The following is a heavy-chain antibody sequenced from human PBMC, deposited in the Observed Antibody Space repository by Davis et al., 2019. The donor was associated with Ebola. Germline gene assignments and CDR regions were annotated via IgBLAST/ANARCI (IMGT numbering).Heavy chain of an antibody. CDR2: IYYSGST. V-gene: IGHV4-59*06. CDR3: ARFPLERRLIDY. Sequence: PSETLSLSCTVSGGSISSYYWSWIRQPPGKGLEWIGYIYYSGSTYYNPSLKSRVTISVDTSKNQFSLKLSSVTAADTAVYYCARFPLERRLIDYWGQGTLVTVSS. CDR1: GGSISSYY. J-gene: IGHJ4*02. D-gene: IGHD1-1*01.